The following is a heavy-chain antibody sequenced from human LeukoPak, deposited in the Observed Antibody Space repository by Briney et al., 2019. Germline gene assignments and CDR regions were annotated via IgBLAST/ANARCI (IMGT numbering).Heavy chain of an antibody. V-gene: IGHV3-48*03. Sequence: PGGSLRLSCAASGFTFSNYEMNWVRQTPGKGLEWVSFISDNGKAKSYVDSVRGRFTISRDNSKNTLYLEVNSLRAEDTAVYYCAKVREGSTSWYAAGWGQGTLVTVSS. CDR1: GFTFSNYE. J-gene: IGHJ1*01. CDR3: AKVREGSTSWYAAG. CDR2: ISDNGKAK. D-gene: IGHD6-13*01.